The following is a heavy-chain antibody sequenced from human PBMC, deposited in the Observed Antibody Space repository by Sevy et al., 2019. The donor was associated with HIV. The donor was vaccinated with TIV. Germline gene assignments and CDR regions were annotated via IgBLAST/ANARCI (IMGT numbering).Heavy chain of an antibody. Sequence: GGSLRLSCAASTFTFGHYAMHWVRQPPARGLRWGQGISYEGSIEYFTDSVKGGFTISRDNSKNTLNLEMNNLRVEDTALYYCARDWGTPPTAILYYFDFWGQGIPVTVSS. CDR3: ARDWGTPPTAILYYFDF. D-gene: IGHD3-16*01. V-gene: IGHV3-30*04. J-gene: IGHJ4*02. CDR2: ISYEGSIE. CDR1: TFTFGHYA.